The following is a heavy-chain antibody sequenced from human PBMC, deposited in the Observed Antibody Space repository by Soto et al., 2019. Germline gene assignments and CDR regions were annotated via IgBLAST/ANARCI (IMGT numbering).Heavy chain of an antibody. CDR2: INQSGST. Sequence: PSETLSLTCTVSGGSISSYYGSWIRQPPGKGLEWIGDINQSGSTNYNPSLKSRITISLDTSKNHFSLRLNSLTAADTAVYYCARGGCSGGNCYFFDLWGQGTMVTVSS. J-gene: IGHJ3*01. CDR3: ARGGCSGGNCYFFDL. CDR1: GGSISSYY. V-gene: IGHV4-34*01. D-gene: IGHD2-15*01.